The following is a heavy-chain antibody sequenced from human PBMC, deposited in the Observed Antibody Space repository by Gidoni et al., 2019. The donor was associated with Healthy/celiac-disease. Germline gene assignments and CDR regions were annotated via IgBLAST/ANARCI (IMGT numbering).Heavy chain of an antibody. J-gene: IGHJ4*02. D-gene: IGHD4-17*01. CDR1: GGSSSGYY. CDR3: ARQRRGTVTLFDY. CDR2: INHSGST. Sequence: QVPLQHGGAGLLKPSETVYLTCAVHGGSSSGYYWSWSRQPPGKGLEWIGEINHSGSTNYNPSLKWRVTISVDTSKNQFSLKLSSVTAAVPAVYYCARQRRGTVTLFDYWGQGTLATVSS. V-gene: IGHV4-34*01.